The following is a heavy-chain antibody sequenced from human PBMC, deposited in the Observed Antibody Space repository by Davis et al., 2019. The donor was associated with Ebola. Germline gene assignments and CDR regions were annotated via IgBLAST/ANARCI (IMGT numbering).Heavy chain of an antibody. D-gene: IGHD4-11*01. Sequence: PGGSLRLSCAASGFTFSSYSMNWVRQAPGKGLEWVSSISSSSSYIYYADSVKGRFTISRDNAKNSLYLQMNSLRAEDTAVYYCAKKGNSNFDYYFDYWGQGTLVTVSS. V-gene: IGHV3-21*04. J-gene: IGHJ4*02. CDR3: AKKGNSNFDYYFDY. CDR1: GFTFSSYS. CDR2: ISSSSSYI.